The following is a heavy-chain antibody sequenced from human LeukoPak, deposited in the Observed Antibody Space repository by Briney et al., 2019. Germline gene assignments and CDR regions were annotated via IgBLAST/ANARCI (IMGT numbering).Heavy chain of an antibody. J-gene: IGHJ4*02. CDR1: GYTFPGYY. CDR3: ARDGGIVGAAYFDY. CDR2: INPNSGGT. V-gene: IGHV1-2*02. Sequence: ASVKVSCKASGYTFPGYYMHWVRQAPGQGLEWMGWINPNSGGTNYAQKFHGRVTMTRDTSISTAYMELSRLRSDDTAVYYCARDGGIVGAAYFDYWGQGTLVTVSS. D-gene: IGHD1-26*01.